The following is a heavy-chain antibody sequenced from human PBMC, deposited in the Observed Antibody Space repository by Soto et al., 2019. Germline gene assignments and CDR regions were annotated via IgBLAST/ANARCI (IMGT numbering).Heavy chain of an antibody. V-gene: IGHV3-23*01. CDR1: GFSFSNYA. CDR3: AKKFHFGSGSFLYYFDS. D-gene: IGHD3-10*01. J-gene: IGHJ4*02. Sequence: EVQLLDSGGGLVQPGGSLRLSCAASGFSFSNYAMSWVRQAPGKGLEWVSTISGGDGNTYYADSLQGRFTISRYNSKKTLYLQVSSLRAEDTAVYYCAKKFHFGSGSFLYYFDSWGQGSLVTVSS. CDR2: ISGGDGNT.